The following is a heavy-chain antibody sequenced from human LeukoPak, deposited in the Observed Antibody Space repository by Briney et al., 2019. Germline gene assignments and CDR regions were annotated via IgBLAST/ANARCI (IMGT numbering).Heavy chain of an antibody. V-gene: IGHV3-23*01. CDR2: ISGSGGST. Sequence: PGGSLRLSCATSGFTFSSYAMSWVRHAPGKGLEWVSAISGSGGSTYYADSVKGRFTISRDNSKNTLYLQMNSLRAEDTAVYYCAKDTRYYYGSGPLGYWGQGTLVTVSS. D-gene: IGHD3-10*01. J-gene: IGHJ4*02. CDR1: GFTFSSYA. CDR3: AKDTRYYYGSGPLGY.